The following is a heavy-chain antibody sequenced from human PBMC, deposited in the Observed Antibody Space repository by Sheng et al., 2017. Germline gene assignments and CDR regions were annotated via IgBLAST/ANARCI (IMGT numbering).Heavy chain of an antibody. Sequence: QVQLVQSGAEVKKPGSSVKVSCKASGGSFSSYGVSWVRQAPGQGLEWMGGIIPIFDAANYAQKFQGRITITADESTSTAYMELSSLKFEDTAVYYCARDYGDYSGAFDTVGPRDNGHRLF. V-gene: IGHV1-69*13. CDR1: GGSFSSYG. D-gene: IGHD4-17*01. CDR2: IIPIFDAA. CDR3: ARDYGDYSGAFDT. J-gene: IGHJ3*02.